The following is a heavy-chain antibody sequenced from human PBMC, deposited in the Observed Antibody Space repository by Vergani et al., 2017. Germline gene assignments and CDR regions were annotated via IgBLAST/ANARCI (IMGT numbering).Heavy chain of an antibody. CDR2: INHIGST. CDR1: GGSFSGYY. V-gene: IGHV4-34*01. CDR3: AKGQRYFDWLFSYYYYMDV. D-gene: IGHD3-9*01. J-gene: IGHJ6*03. Sequence: QVQLQQWGAGLLKPSETLSLTCAVYGGSFSGYYWSWIRQPPGKGLEWIGEINHIGSTNYNPSLKSRVTISVDTSKNQFSLKLSSVTAADTAVYYCAKGQRYFDWLFSYYYYMDVWGKGTTVTVSS.